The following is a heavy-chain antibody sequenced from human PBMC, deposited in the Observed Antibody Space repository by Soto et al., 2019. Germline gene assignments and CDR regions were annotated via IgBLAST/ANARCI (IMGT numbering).Heavy chain of an antibody. CDR1: GGSISSRNW. J-gene: IGHJ5*02. Sequence: QVQLQESGPGLVKPSETLSLTCAVSGGSISSRNWWHWVRQPPGKGLEWIGEIHHSGTTNYNPSRRGRVAISVDTSKNQFSLKLNSVTAADTAVYYCARVRQYCSGTSCYLDPWGQGTLVTVSS. V-gene: IGHV4-4*02. CDR2: IHHSGTT. D-gene: IGHD2-2*01. CDR3: ARVRQYCSGTSCYLDP.